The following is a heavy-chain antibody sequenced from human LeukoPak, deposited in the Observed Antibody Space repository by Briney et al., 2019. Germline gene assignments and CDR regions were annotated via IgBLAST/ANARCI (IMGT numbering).Heavy chain of an antibody. D-gene: IGHD4-17*01. CDR2: NSTNWGTT. J-gene: IGHJ4*02. V-gene: IGHV3-64D*06. Sequence: GGSLRLSCSASGFTFSTYAMHWVRQAPGKGLEYVSANSTNWGTTYYAESSRGRFAISRDNSKNTLYLQMSSPRADVTAVYYCVKGPGPTVNYYFDFWGQGTLVTVSS. CDR3: VKGPGPTVNYYFDF. CDR1: GFTFSTYA.